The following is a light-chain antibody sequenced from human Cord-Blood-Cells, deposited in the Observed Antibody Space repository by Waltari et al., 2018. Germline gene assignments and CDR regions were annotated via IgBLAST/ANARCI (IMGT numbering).Light chain of an antibody. J-gene: IGKJ1*01. CDR1: QGVSSY. V-gene: IGKV3-11*01. Sequence: EIVLTQSPATLSVSPGERATVSCRASQGVSSYLAWYQQKPGQAPRLLIYDASNRATGIPARFSGSGSGTDFTLTISSLEPEDFAVYYCQQRSNWWTFGQGTKVEIK. CDR3: QQRSNWWT. CDR2: DAS.